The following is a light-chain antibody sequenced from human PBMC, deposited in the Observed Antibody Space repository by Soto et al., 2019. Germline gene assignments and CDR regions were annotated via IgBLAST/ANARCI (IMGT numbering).Light chain of an antibody. V-gene: IGLV2-11*01. Sequence: QSALTQPASVSESPGQSITISCTGTNTDVGGYHYVSWFQQHPAKAPKLVIFDVSQRPSGVPDRFSGSKFGNTASLTISGLQPEDEADYYCCAYAGSYSVKFGGGTKLTVL. CDR3: CAYAGSYSVK. CDR1: NTDVGGYHY. CDR2: DVS. J-gene: IGLJ2*01.